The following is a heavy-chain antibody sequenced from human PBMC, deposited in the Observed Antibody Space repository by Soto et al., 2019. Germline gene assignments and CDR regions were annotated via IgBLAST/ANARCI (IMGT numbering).Heavy chain of an antibody. CDR1: GFSFRTYG. J-gene: IGHJ6*02. D-gene: IGHD6-13*01. V-gene: IGHV3-33*06. Sequence: GGSLRLSCAASGFSFRTYGMHWVRQAPGKGLEWVAVIWYDGSDKYYADSVKGRFTISRDNSQNMLFLQLNSLRAEDAAVYYCTKDRSRTPDGMDVWGQGTTVTVSS. CDR2: IWYDGSDK. CDR3: TKDRSRTPDGMDV.